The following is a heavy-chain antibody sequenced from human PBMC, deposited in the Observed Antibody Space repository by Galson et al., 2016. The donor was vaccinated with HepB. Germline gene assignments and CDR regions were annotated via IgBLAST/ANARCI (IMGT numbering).Heavy chain of an antibody. CDR3: VREDYGDDPVYYYYYGMDV. Sequence: SLRLSCAASGFPFSRYWMHWVRQAPGKGLVWVSLINSDGSSTIYADSVRGRFTISRDNAKNTLYLQMNSLRAEDTALYYCVREDYGDDPVYYYYYGMDVWGQGTTVSVSS. J-gene: IGHJ6*02. CDR2: INSDGSST. CDR1: GFPFSRYW. V-gene: IGHV3-74*01. D-gene: IGHD4-17*01.